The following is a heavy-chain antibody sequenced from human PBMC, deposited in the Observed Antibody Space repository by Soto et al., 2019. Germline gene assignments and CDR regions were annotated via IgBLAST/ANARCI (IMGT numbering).Heavy chain of an antibody. CDR3: ARDSMVRGVTDTADY. CDR1: GYTFTSYG. V-gene: IGHV1-18*01. Sequence: ASVKVSCKASGYTFTSYGISWVRQAPGQGLEWMGWISAYNGNTNYAQKLQGRVTMTTDTSTSTAYMELRSLRSDDTAVYYCARDSMVRGVTDTADYWGQGTLVTVSS. CDR2: ISAYNGNT. D-gene: IGHD3-10*01. J-gene: IGHJ4*02.